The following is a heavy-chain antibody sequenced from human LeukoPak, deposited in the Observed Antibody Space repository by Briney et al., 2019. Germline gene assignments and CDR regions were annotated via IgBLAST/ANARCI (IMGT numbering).Heavy chain of an antibody. Sequence: GGSLRLSCAASGFTFSSYAMHWVRQAPGKGLEWVAVISYDGSKKYYADSVKGRFTISRDNSKNTLYLQMNSLRAEDTAVYYCAREFRDNWFDPWGQGTQVTVSS. CDR3: AREFRDNWFDP. CDR2: ISYDGSKK. CDR1: GFTFSSYA. V-gene: IGHV3-30-3*01. J-gene: IGHJ5*02.